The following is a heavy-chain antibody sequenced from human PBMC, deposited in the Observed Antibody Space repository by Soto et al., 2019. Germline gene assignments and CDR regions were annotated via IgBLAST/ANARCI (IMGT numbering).Heavy chain of an antibody. V-gene: IGHV4-59*01. CDR2: IYNSGST. J-gene: IGHJ4*02. CDR1: GGSISRYY. CDR3: AIDKGGDCSGGSCYSEGFDY. Sequence: SETLSLTCTVPGGSISRYYWSCIRQPPGKGLQWMGYIYNSGSTNYNPSLKSRVTISVDTSKNQFSLKLSSVTAADTAVYYCAIDKGGDCSGGSCYSEGFDYWGQGTLVTVSS. D-gene: IGHD2-15*01.